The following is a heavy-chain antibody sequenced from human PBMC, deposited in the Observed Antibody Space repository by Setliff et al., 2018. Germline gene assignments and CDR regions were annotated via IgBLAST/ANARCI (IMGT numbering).Heavy chain of an antibody. CDR1: GGSFSGYY. J-gene: IGHJ6*02. V-gene: IGHV4-34*01. CDR2: INHSGST. D-gene: IGHD6-19*01. Sequence: SETLSLTCAVYGGSFSGYYWSWIRQPPGKGLEWIGEINHSGSTNYNPSLKSRVTISVDTSKNQFSLKLSSVTAADTAVYYCARDNIAVANRYYYYYGTDVWGQGTTVTVSS. CDR3: ARDNIAVANRYYYYYGTDV.